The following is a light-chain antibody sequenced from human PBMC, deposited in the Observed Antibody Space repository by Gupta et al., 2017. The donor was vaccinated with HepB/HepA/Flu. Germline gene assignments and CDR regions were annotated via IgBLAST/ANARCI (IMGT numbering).Light chain of an antibody. CDR3: QQYASSPVT. Sequence: DIVMTQSPDSLAVSLGERATINCKSSQSVLYSSDNNNYLAWYQQRPGQPPKVLIYWASTRDSGVPDRFSGRASGTDFTLTISILHAEDVTVYYCQQYASSPVTFGHGTKVDIK. CDR2: WAS. CDR1: QSVLYSSDNNNY. J-gene: IGKJ3*01. V-gene: IGKV4-1*01.